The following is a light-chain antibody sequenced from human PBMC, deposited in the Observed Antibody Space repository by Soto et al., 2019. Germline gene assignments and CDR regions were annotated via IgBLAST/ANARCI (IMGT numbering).Light chain of an antibody. CDR2: DAS. V-gene: IGKV1-5*01. Sequence: DIQMTQSPSSVTASDGDRVTITCRASQTISTWLAWYQQKPGKAPKLLIYDASSLQGGVPSRFSGSGSGTEFTLAISSLQPDDFATYYCQQVNVYPSTFGGGTKVDIK. CDR3: QQVNVYPST. CDR1: QTISTW. J-gene: IGKJ4*01.